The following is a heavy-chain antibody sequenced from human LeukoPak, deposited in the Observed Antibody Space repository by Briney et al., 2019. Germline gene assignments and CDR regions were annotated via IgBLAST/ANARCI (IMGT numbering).Heavy chain of an antibody. V-gene: IGHV3-30-3*01. D-gene: IGHD1-26*01. CDR1: VFTFSSYP. CDR3: ARVWGATVY. Sequence: GRSLRLSCAASVFTFSSYPMHWVRQAPGKALEWVAFLSYDGSHKYYADSVKGRFTISRDNSKNTRYLQMNSLRGEDTAVYYCARVWGATVYWGQGTLVTVSS. CDR2: LSYDGSHK. J-gene: IGHJ4*02.